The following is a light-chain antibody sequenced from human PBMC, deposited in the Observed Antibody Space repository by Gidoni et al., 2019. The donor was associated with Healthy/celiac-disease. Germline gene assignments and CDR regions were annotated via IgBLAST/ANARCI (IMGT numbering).Light chain of an antibody. J-gene: IGKJ4*01. CDR2: GAS. V-gene: IGKV3-20*01. CDR3: QEYGSSPGT. CDR1: QSVSSSY. Sequence: EIVLTHSPGTLSLSPGERATLPCRASQSVSSSYLAWYQQKPGQAPRLLIYGASSRATGIPDRFSGSGSGTDFTLTISRLEPEDFAVYYCQEYGSSPGTFGGGTKVEIK.